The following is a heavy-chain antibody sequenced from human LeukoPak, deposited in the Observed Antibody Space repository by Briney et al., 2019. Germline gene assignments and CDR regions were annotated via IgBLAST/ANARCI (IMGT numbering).Heavy chain of an antibody. CDR3: ARSWFPYYFDY. V-gene: IGHV3-74*01. Sequence: GGSLRLSCAASGFTFHSYWMHWVRQAPGKGLVWVSRIDIDGGSTTYAYSVKGRFTISRDNAKNTLYLQMNSVRAEDTAVYYCARSWFPYYFDYWGQGTLVTVSS. J-gene: IGHJ4*02. D-gene: IGHD3-9*01. CDR1: GFTFHSYW. CDR2: IDIDGGST.